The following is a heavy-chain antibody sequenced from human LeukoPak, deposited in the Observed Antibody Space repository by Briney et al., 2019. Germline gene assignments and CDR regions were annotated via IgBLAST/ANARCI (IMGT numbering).Heavy chain of an antibody. Sequence: ASVKLSCKASGYTFTRYGSTWVRQPPGQGLAWMGWINPYNGDTKCAQKLQGRVTMTPDTSTSTAFMDLRSLRSDGSAVYYCARGIRSPLFDYWGLGTLVTVSP. CDR2: INPYNGDT. CDR3: ARGIRSPLFDY. CDR1: GYTFTRYG. V-gene: IGHV1-18*01. J-gene: IGHJ4*02.